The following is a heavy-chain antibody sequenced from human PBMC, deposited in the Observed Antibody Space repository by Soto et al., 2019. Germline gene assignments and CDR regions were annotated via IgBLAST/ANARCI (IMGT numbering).Heavy chain of an antibody. D-gene: IGHD6-19*01. CDR2: ISGSGGST. CDR1: GFTFSSYA. V-gene: IGHV3-23*01. CDR3: AKALAVAGRGQNYYYYGMDV. Sequence: GGSLRLSCAASGFTFSSYAMSWVRQAPGKGLEWVSAISGSGGSTYYADSVKGRFTISRDNSKNTLYLQMNSLRAEDTAVYYCAKALAVAGRGQNYYYYGMDVWGQGTTVTVSS. J-gene: IGHJ6*02.